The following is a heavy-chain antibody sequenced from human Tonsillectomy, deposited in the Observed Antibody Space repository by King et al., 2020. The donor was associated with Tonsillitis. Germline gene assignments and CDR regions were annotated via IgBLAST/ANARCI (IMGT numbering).Heavy chain of an antibody. D-gene: IGHD3-22*01. J-gene: IGHJ6*03. CDR2: IIPISATA. Sequence: QLVQSGAEVKKPGSSVKVSCKASGGTFSTYAISWVRQAPGQGLEWMGGIIPISATANYAKQFQGRLTITAADSTSAAYLELSSLSTEDTAVYYCARKRSSYDLGYYYYYMDVWGEGTTVTVSS. V-gene: IGHV1-69*12. CDR3: ARKRSSYDLGYYYYYMDV. CDR1: GGTFSTYA.